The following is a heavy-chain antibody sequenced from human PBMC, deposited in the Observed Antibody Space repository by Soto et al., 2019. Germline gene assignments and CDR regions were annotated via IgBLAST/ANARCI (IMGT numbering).Heavy chain of an antibody. D-gene: IGHD3-10*01. CDR2: IYYSGST. Sequence: SETLSLTCTVSGGSISSYYWSWIRQPPGKGLEWIGYIYYSGSTNYNPSLKSRVTISVDTSKNQFSLKLSSVTAADTAVYYCARIRKSYYYGSGSYYNGRGSSFDPWGQGTLVTVSS. J-gene: IGHJ5*02. V-gene: IGHV4-59*01. CDR1: GGSISSYY. CDR3: ARIRKSYYYGSGSYYNGRGSSFDP.